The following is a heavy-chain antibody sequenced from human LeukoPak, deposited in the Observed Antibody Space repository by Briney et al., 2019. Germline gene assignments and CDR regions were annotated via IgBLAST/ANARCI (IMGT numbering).Heavy chain of an antibody. CDR1: GFTFDTYN. Sequence: PGGSLRLSCAASGFTFDTYNFNWVRQAPGQGLEWVAVISYDGTNKYYADSVKGRFTISRDNSKNTLYLQMNNLRPEDTAMYYCARDVVPYSYYYMDVWGKGTTVTVSS. V-gene: IGHV3-30*04. D-gene: IGHD2-21*01. J-gene: IGHJ6*03. CDR2: ISYDGTNK. CDR3: ARDVVPYSYYYMDV.